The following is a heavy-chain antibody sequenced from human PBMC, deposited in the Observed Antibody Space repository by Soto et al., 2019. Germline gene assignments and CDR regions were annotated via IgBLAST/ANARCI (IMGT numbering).Heavy chain of an antibody. Sequence: EVQLVESGGGLVKPGGSLRLSCAASGFTFSSYSMNWVRQAPGKGLEWVSSISSSSSYIYYADSVKGRFTISRDNAKNSLYRQMNSLRAEDTAVYYCARDGEAVAGTGFDPWGQGTLVTVSS. V-gene: IGHV3-21*01. CDR1: GFTFSSYS. J-gene: IGHJ5*02. CDR2: ISSSSSYI. D-gene: IGHD6-19*01. CDR3: ARDGEAVAGTGFDP.